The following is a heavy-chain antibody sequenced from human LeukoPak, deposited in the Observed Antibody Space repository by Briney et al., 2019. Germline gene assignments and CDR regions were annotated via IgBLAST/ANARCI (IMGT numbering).Heavy chain of an antibody. CDR1: GFTFSRNG. CDR2: IRTDGSDK. D-gene: IGHD3-16*01. Sequence: GGSLRLSCGASGFTFSRNGMHWVRQVPGKGLEWVTYIRTDGSDKYYADSVKGRFTISRDSSKNMVYLQMNSLRVEDTALYYCAKDSNWAFDYWGQGTLVRVSS. V-gene: IGHV3-30*02. CDR3: AKDSNWAFDY. J-gene: IGHJ4*02.